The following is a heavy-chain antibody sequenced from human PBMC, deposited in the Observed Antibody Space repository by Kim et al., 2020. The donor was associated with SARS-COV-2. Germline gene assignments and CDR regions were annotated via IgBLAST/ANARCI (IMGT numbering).Heavy chain of an antibody. CDR3: AKDLLKSFQQLVPSYYYYGMDV. J-gene: IGHJ6*02. CDR2: ISYDGSNK. V-gene: IGHV3-30*18. Sequence: GGSLRLSCAASGFTFSSYGMHWVRQAPGKGREWVAVISYDGSNKYYTDSVKGRFTISRDNSKNTLYLQMNSLRAEDTAVYYCAKDLLKSFQQLVPSYYYYGMDVWGQGTTVTVSS. D-gene: IGHD6-13*01. CDR1: GFTFSSYG.